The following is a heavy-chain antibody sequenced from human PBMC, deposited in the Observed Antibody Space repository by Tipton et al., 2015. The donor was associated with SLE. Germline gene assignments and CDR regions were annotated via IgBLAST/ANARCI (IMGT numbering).Heavy chain of an antibody. CDR3: ARLTASWAYYFES. D-gene: IGHD1-20*01. CDR2: IHYSGYS. CDR1: GASISNYY. J-gene: IGHJ4*02. V-gene: IGHV4-59*07. Sequence: TLSLTCTVSGASISNYYWSWIRQPPGRGLEWIGFIHYSGYSKFNPSLKSRVTMSVDTSKKQFFLNVTSVTAADTAVYYCARLTASWAYYFESWGQGTLVTVSS.